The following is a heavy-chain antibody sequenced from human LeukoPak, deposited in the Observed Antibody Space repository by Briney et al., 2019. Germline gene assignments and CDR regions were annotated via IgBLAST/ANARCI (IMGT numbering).Heavy chain of an antibody. V-gene: IGHV1-18*01. CDR1: RYTFTSYG. CDR3: ARYSYGREGNWFDP. Sequence: ASVKVSCKASRYTFTSYGISWVRQAPRQGLEWMGWISAYNGNTNYAQKLQGRVTITTDTSTSTAYIELRSLRSDDTAVYYCARYSYGREGNWFDPWGQGTLVSVSS. CDR2: ISAYNGNT. D-gene: IGHD5-18*01. J-gene: IGHJ5*02.